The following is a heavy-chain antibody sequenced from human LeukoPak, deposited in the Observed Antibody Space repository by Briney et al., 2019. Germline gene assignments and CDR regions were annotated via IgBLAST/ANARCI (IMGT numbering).Heavy chain of an antibody. D-gene: IGHD2-2*01. Sequence: SETLSLTCAVYGGSFSGYYWSWIRQPPGKGLEWIGEINHSGSTNYNASLKSRVTISVDTSKNQFSLKLSSVTAADTAVYYCARDAGAYVPAAHIPPRHVSKDVWGKGTTVTVSS. CDR2: INHSGST. J-gene: IGHJ6*04. CDR1: GGSFSGYY. V-gene: IGHV4-34*01. CDR3: ARDAGAYVPAAHIPPRHVSKDV.